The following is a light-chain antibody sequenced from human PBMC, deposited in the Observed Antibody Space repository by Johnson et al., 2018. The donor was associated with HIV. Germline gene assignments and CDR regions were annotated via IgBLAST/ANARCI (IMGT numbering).Light chain of an antibody. Sequence: QSVLTQPPSVSAAPGQKVTISCSGSSSNIGNNYVSWYQQLPGTAPKLLIYENNKRPSGIPDRFSGSKTGTSATLGITGLQTGDEDNYNCGTWDSSLSAYVCGTGTKVTGL. CDR3: GTWDSSLSAYV. CDR2: ENN. CDR1: SSNIGNNY. V-gene: IGLV1-51*02. J-gene: IGLJ1*01.